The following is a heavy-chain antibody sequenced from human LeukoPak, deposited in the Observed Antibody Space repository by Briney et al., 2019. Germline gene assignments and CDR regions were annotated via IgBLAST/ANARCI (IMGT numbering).Heavy chain of an antibody. CDR2: INHSGST. D-gene: IGHD3-22*01. CDR3: ARGLYAWLGPNWFDP. CDR1: GGSFSGYY. J-gene: IGHJ5*02. Sequence: PSETLSLTCAVYGGSFSGYYWSWIRQPPGKGLEWIGEINHSGSTNYNPSLKSRVTISVDTSKNQFSLKLSSVTAADTAVYYCARGLYAWLGPNWFDPGAREPRSPSPQ. V-gene: IGHV4-34*01.